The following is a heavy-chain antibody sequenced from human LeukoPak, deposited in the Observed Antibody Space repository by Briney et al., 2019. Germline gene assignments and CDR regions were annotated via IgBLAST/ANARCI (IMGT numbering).Heavy chain of an antibody. V-gene: IGHV3-74*03. D-gene: IGHD2-21*02. CDR1: GFTFSSYW. Sequence: GGSLRLSRAASGFTFSSYWMHWVRQAPGKGLVWVSRISTDGTYTEYADSVKGRFTISRDNAKDTLYLQVNSLRAEDTAVYYCAITVDCRATTDCYSYFHHWGQGTLVTVSS. J-gene: IGHJ1*01. CDR3: AITVDCRATTDCYSYFHH. CDR2: ISTDGTYT.